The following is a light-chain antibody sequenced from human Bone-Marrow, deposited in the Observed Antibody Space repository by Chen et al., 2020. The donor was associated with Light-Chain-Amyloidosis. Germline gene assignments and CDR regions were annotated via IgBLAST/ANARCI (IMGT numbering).Light chain of an antibody. Sequence: DIQMTQSPSTLSASVGDRVTITCRASQSISSWLAWYQQKPGKAPKLLIYKASSLESGVPSRFSGSGSGTEFTLTISSLEPEDFAVYYCQQRGNWPYTFGQGTKLEIK. CDR3: QQRGNWPYT. J-gene: IGKJ2*01. CDR1: QSISSW. V-gene: IGKV1-5*03. CDR2: KAS.